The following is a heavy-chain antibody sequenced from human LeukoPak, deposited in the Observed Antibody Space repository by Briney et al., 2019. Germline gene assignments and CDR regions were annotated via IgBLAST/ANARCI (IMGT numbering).Heavy chain of an antibody. CDR2: ISAYNGNT. CDR3: ARRCGGDCYDAFDI. Sequence: GASVKVSCKASGYTFTSYGISWVRQAPGQGLEWMGWISAYNGNTNYAQKLQGRVTMTTDTSTSTAYMELRSLRSDDTAVYYCARRCGGDCYDAFDIWAKRQWSSSLQ. D-gene: IGHD2-21*02. J-gene: IGHJ3*02. CDR1: GYTFTSYG. V-gene: IGHV1-18*01.